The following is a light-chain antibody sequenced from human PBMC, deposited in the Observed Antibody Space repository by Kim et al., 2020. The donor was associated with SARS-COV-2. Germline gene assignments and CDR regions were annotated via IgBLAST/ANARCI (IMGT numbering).Light chain of an antibody. V-gene: IGKV3D-15*01. CDR3: QQYKNWPPIT. CDR2: GPS. J-gene: IGKJ5*01. Sequence: SPGDRATHSCRASQSVSTDLAWYQQKSGQAPRLLIYGPSTRATGIPARFSGSGSGKEFTLTISGLQSEDLAVYYCQQYKNWPPITFGQGTRLEIK. CDR1: QSVSTD.